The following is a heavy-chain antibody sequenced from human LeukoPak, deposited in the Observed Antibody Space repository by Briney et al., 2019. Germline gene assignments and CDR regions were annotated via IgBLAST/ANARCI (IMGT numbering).Heavy chain of an antibody. J-gene: IGHJ3*02. Sequence: PGGSLSLSCAASGFPFTSYWMVWVRQAPGKGLEWVANINDDGSEKNYLESLKGRFTISRDNANNSVSLHMTALRAEDTAVYYCAKGIAVAGPYPLAATHDAFDIWGQGTMVTVSS. V-gene: IGHV3-7*03. D-gene: IGHD6-19*01. CDR3: AKGIAVAGPYPLAATHDAFDI. CDR1: GFPFTSYW. CDR2: INDDGSEK.